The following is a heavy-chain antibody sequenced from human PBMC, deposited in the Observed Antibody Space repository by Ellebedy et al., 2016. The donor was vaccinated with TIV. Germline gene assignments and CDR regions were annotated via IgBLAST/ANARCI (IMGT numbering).Heavy chain of an antibody. CDR1: GFTFSDYW. V-gene: IGHV3-7*03. CDR2: IKQDGSDK. J-gene: IGHJ4*02. D-gene: IGHD2-2*03. Sequence: GESLKISCAASGFTFSDYWMSWVRQAPGKGLEWLANIKQDGSDKHYMDSVKGRFSISRDNSNNSLYLQMDSLTAEDTAVYYCVRGSGYCTSNTYSDNWGQGTLVTVSS. CDR3: VRGSGYCTSNTYSDN.